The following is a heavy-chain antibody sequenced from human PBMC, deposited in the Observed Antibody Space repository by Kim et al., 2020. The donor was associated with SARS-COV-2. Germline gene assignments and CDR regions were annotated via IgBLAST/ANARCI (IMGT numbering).Heavy chain of an antibody. D-gene: IGHD6-13*01. Sequence: QKFQGRVTITADESTSTAYMELSSLRSEDTAVYYCAIVVCAAGTNWFDPWGQGTLFTVSS. CDR3: AIVVCAAGTNWFDP. V-gene: IGHV1-69*01. J-gene: IGHJ5*02.